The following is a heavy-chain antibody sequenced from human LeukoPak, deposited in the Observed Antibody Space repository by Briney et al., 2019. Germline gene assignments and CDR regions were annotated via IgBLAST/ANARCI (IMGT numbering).Heavy chain of an antibody. Sequence: GGSLRLSCSASGFTFSSYAMHWVRQAPGKGLEYVSAISSNGGSTYYADSVKGRFTISRVNSKNTLYLQMSSLRAEDTAVYYCVTRRYYGSGSYYNEDYFDYWGQGTLVTVSS. CDR2: ISSNGGST. CDR3: VTRRYYGSGSYYNEDYFDY. CDR1: GFTFSSYA. V-gene: IGHV3-64D*06. D-gene: IGHD3-10*01. J-gene: IGHJ4*02.